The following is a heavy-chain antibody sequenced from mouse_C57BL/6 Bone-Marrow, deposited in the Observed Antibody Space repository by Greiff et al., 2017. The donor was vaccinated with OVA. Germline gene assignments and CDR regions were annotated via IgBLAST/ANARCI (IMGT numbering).Heavy chain of an antibody. D-gene: IGHD4-1*01. CDR2: IYPRSGNT. J-gene: IGHJ3*01. Sequence: QVQLQQSGAELARPGASVKLSCKASGYTFTSYGISWVKQRTGQGLEWIGEIYPRSGNTYYNEKFQGKATLTADKSSSTAYMELRSLTSEDSAVYFCAEKLGRVAYWGQGTLVTVSA. V-gene: IGHV1-81*01. CDR1: GYTFTSYG. CDR3: AEKLGRVAY.